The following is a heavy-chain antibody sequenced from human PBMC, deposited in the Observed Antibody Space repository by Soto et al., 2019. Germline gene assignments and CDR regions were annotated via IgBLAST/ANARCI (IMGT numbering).Heavy chain of an antibody. CDR1: GYTFTGYY. V-gene: IGHV1-2*04. D-gene: IGHD4-17*01. Sequence: ASVKVSCKASGYTFTGYYMHWVLQAPGQGLEWMGWINPNSGGTNYAQKFQGWVTMTRDTSISTAYMELSRLRSDDTAVYYCARGADSDDYGDYWYFDLWGRGTLVTVSS. CDR2: INPNSGGT. J-gene: IGHJ2*01. CDR3: ARGADSDDYGDYWYFDL.